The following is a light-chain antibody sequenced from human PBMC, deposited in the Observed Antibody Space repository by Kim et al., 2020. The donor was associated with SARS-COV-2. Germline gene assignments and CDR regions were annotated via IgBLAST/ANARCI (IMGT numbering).Light chain of an antibody. CDR2: GAS. CDR1: QSIGSGY. Sequence: EIVLTQSPGTLSLSPGERATLSCRASQSIGSGYLAWYQQKPGQAPRLLIYGASSRATGIPDRFSGSESGTDSTLTISRLEPEDFAVYYCQKYYSSPATFGQRTKLEI. J-gene: IGKJ2*01. CDR3: QKYYSSPAT. V-gene: IGKV3-20*01.